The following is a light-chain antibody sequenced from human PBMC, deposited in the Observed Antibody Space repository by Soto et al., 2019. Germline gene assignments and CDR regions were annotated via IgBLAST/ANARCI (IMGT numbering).Light chain of an antibody. CDR1: QSISSY. CDR3: QQSYSTPIT. Sequence: DIQMTQSPSSLSASVGDRVTITCRASQSISSYLYWYQQKPGKAPELLIYAASSLQSGVPSRFSGSRSGTDFTLTISSLQPEDFATYYCQQSYSTPITFGPGTKVDIK. CDR2: AAS. V-gene: IGKV1-39*01. J-gene: IGKJ3*01.